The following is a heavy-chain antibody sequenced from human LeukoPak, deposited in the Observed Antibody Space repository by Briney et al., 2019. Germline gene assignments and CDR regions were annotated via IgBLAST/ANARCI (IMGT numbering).Heavy chain of an antibody. Sequence: ASVKVSCKASGYTFTSYYMHWVRQAPGQGLEWMGIINPSGGSTSYAQKFQGRVTMTRDMSTSTVYMELSSLRSEDTAVYYCARSHAKGRHYYCDSSRRAFDIWGQGTMVTVSS. CDR2: INPSGGST. J-gene: IGHJ3*02. V-gene: IGHV1-46*01. CDR1: GYTFTSYY. D-gene: IGHD3-22*01. CDR3: ARSHAKGRHYYCDSSRRAFDI.